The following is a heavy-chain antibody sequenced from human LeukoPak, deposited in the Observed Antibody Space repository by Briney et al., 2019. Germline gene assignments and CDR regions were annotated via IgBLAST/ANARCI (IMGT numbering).Heavy chain of an antibody. V-gene: IGHV4-30-4*08. J-gene: IGHJ4*02. D-gene: IGHD3-22*01. Sequence: SETLSLTCTVSGGSVSSGSYYWSWIRQPPGKGLEWIGYIYYSGSTYYKPSLKSRVTMSVDTSKNQFSLKLSSVTAADTAVYYCARADSSGKAGDYWGQGTLVTVSS. CDR3: ARADSSGKAGDY. CDR2: IYYSGST. CDR1: GGSVSSGSYY.